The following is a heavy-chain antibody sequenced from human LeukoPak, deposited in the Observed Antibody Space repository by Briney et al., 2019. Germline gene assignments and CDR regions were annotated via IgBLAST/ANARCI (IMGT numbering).Heavy chain of an antibody. CDR1: GFTFGNYA. CDR2: ISGSGGST. CDR3: AKSSAVAGTLYYFDY. V-gene: IGHV3-23*01. Sequence: GGSLRLSCAASGFTFGNYAMSWVRQAPGKGLECVSAISGSGGSTYYADSVKGRFTISRDNSKNTLYLQMNSLRAEDTAVYYCAKSSAVAGTLYYFDYWGQGTLVTVSS. D-gene: IGHD6-19*01. J-gene: IGHJ4*02.